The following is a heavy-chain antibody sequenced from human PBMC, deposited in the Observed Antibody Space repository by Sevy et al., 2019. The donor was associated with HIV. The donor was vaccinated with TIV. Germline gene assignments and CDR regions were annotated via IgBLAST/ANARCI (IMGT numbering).Heavy chain of an antibody. CDR1: GFTFSDYY. J-gene: IGHJ4*02. Sequence: GRSLRLSCAASGFTFSDYYMSWIRQAPGKGLEWVSYISSSGSTIYYANSVKGRFTISRDNAKNSLYLQMNSLRAEDTAVYYCARGYSSSWYAYWGQGTLVTVSS. V-gene: IGHV3-11*01. D-gene: IGHD6-13*01. CDR3: ARGYSSSWYAY. CDR2: ISSSGSTI.